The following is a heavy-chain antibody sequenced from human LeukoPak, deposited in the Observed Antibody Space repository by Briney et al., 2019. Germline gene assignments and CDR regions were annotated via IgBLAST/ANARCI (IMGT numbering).Heavy chain of an antibody. Sequence: GGSLRLSCAASGFTVSSNYMSWVRQAPGKGLEWVSVIYSGGSTYYSDSVTGRFTISRDNSKNTLYLQMNSLRAEDTAVYYCARNDYGGNNGGSYRPRGQDYWGQGTLVTVSS. D-gene: IGHD4-23*01. V-gene: IGHV3-66*02. CDR1: GFTVSSNY. CDR3: ARNDYGGNNGGSYRPRGQDY. CDR2: IYSGGST. J-gene: IGHJ4*02.